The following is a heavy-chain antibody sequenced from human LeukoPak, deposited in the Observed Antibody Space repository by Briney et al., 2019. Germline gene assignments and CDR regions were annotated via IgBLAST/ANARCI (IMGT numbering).Heavy chain of an antibody. CDR2: INHSGST. CDR1: GGSFSGYY. CDR3: ARGSGYDFWSGYYPPRYYGMDV. J-gene: IGHJ6*02. D-gene: IGHD3-3*01. Sequence: SETLTLTCAVYGGSFSGYYWSWIRQPPGKGLEWIGEINHSGSTNYNPSLKSRVTISVDTSKNQFSLKLSSVTAADTAVYYCARGSGYDFWSGYYPPRYYGMDVWGQGTTVTVSS. V-gene: IGHV4-34*01.